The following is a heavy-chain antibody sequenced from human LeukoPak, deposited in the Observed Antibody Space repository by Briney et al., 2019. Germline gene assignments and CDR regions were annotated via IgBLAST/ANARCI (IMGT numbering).Heavy chain of an antibody. D-gene: IGHD1-26*01. CDR2: IKQDGSDK. CDR1: GFTFSRYW. CDR3: ARWAGGFDY. Sequence: GGSLRLSCAASGFTFSRYWMSWVRQAPGKGLEWVANIKQDGSDKYYVDSVKGRFTISRDNAKNSLYLQMNSLRAEDTAVYYCARWAGGFDYWGQGTLVTVSS. J-gene: IGHJ4*02. V-gene: IGHV3-7*04.